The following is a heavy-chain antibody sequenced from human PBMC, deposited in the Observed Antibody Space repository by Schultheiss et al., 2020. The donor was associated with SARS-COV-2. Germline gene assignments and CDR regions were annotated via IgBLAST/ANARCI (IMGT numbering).Heavy chain of an antibody. CDR1: GFSFSSVG. CDR3: ITDDTGYGWGY. CDR2: INWNSGNI. D-gene: IGHD3-16*01. Sequence: GGSLRLSCAASGFSFSSVGMDWVRQAPGKGLEWVSVINWNSGNIGYAESVKGRFTISRDNSKNTLYLQINSLRTEDTAFYYCITDDTGYGWGYWGQGTLVTVSS. V-gene: IGHV3-NL1*01. J-gene: IGHJ4*01.